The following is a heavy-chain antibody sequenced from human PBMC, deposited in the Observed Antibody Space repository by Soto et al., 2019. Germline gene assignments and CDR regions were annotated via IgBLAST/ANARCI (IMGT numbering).Heavy chain of an antibody. Sequence: GASVKVSCKASGYTFTSYDINWVRQATGQGLEWMGWMNPNSGNTGYAQKFQGRVTMTRNTSISTAYMELSSLRSEDTAVYYCASAGRSYSSGWSHWVNYYYYGMDVWGQGTRVTVSS. CDR3: ASAGRSYSSGWSHWVNYYYYGMDV. J-gene: IGHJ6*02. CDR2: MNPNSGNT. D-gene: IGHD6-19*01. V-gene: IGHV1-8*01. CDR1: GYTFTSYD.